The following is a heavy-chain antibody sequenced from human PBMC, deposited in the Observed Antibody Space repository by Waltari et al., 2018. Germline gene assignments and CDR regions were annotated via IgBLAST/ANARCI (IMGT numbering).Heavy chain of an antibody. V-gene: IGHV4-61*02. Sequence: QVQLQESGPGLVKPSQTLSLTCSVSGVSITSGSHYWSWIRQPAGKGLEWIGHIYTSWSTKYNPSLKRRVTISVDTSKNQFSLRLSSGTAADTAVYYCARDSRRSIAARRGWFDPWGQGTLVTVSS. CDR2: IYTSWST. CDR1: GVSITSGSHY. J-gene: IGHJ5*02. CDR3: ARDSRRSIAARRGWFDP. D-gene: IGHD6-6*01.